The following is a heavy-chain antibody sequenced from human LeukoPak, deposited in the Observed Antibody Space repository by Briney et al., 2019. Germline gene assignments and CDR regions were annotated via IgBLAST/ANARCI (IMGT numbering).Heavy chain of an antibody. CDR3: AKEGRSLQTY. CDR1: GFTFSNYW. CDR2: IKEDGTET. D-gene: IGHD5-24*01. V-gene: IGHV3-7*03. Sequence: GGSLRLSCAASGFTFSNYWMSWVRLAPGKGLEWVANIKEDGTETYYVDSVKGRFTISRDNAKNSLYLQMNGLRVEDTAVYYCAKEGRSLQTYWGQGTLVTVSS. J-gene: IGHJ4*02.